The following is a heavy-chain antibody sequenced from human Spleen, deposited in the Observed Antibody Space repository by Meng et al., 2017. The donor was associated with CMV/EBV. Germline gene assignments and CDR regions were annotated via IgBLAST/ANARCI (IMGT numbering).Heavy chain of an antibody. CDR1: GGSISNNISY. D-gene: IGHD6-13*01. Sequence: SETLSLTCTVSGGSISNNISYWSWIRQPPGKGLEWIGEINHSGSTNYNPSLKSRVSISVDTSKNQFSLKVRSVTAADTAVYYCARGPLRWGIAAAGPKNYYYDGMDVWGQGTTVTVSS. CDR2: INHSGST. J-gene: IGHJ6*02. CDR3: ARGPLRWGIAAAGPKNYYYDGMDV. V-gene: IGHV4-39*07.